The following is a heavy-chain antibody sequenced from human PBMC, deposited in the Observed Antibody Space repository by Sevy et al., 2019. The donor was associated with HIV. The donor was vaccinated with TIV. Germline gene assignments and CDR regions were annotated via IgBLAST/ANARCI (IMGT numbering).Heavy chain of an antibody. J-gene: IGHJ6*02. V-gene: IGHV3-15*01. CDR1: GFTFTNAW. CDR3: TTDPQEHIYHYYYDVEV. CDR2: IKSKSDGGTA. Sequence: EGSLRLSCAASGFTFTNAWMNWVRQAPGKGLEWVGRIKSKSDGGTADYAASVEGRFTISRDDSRNMVHLQFDSLKTDDTAGYYCTTDPQEHIYHYYYDVEVWGQATTVTVSS.